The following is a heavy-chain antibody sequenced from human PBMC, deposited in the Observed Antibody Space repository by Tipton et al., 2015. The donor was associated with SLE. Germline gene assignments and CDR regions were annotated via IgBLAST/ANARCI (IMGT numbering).Heavy chain of an antibody. V-gene: IGHV3-21*01. Sequence: SLRLSCAASGFTFSTYTMTWVRQAPGKGLEWVSFISATNGHIYYADSVKGRFTISRDNAKNSLYLQMNSLRPEDTAVYYCAKERQHLAEWTFDYWGQGTLVTVSS. J-gene: IGHJ4*02. CDR1: GFTFSTYT. D-gene: IGHD6-13*01. CDR3: AKERQHLAEWTFDY. CDR2: ISATNGHI.